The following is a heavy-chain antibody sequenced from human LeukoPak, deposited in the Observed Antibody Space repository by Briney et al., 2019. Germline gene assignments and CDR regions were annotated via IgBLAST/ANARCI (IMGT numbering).Heavy chain of an antibody. Sequence: GGSLRLSCAVSGFTFSSHGMSWLRQAPGEEPEWVSAISGSGDVTYYADSVKGRFTISRDNSKNTLYLQMGSLSAEDMALYYCAKHHPSSRGHDFWGQGTLVTVSS. CDR2: ISGSGDVT. J-gene: IGHJ4*02. V-gene: IGHV3-23*01. CDR3: AKHHPSSRGHDF. D-gene: IGHD6-6*01. CDR1: GFTFSSHG.